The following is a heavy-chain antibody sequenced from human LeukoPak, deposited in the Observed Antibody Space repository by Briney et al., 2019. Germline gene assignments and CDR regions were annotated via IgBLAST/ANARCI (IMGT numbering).Heavy chain of an antibody. Sequence: ASVKVSCKASGYTFTTSDINWLRQAPGQGLQWMGWMNPNSGNAVYAQKFQGRVTMTRSTSINTAYMELSSLRSEDTAVYYCARGSSRSFDIWGLGTMVTVSS. D-gene: IGHD3-10*01. CDR3: ARGSSRSFDI. J-gene: IGHJ3*02. V-gene: IGHV1-8*01. CDR1: GYTFTTSD. CDR2: MNPNSGNA.